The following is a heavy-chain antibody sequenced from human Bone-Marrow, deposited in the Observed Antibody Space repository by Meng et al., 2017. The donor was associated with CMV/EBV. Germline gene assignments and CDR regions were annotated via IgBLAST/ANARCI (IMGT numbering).Heavy chain of an antibody. Sequence: YSFTSYYMHWVRQAPGQGLEWMVWCNPNSGGTTYAQKFQGRVTTTRDTSISTAYMELRRLRSYDTAVYYCVRSRYCTNGVCLSYFDYWGQGTLVTVSS. D-gene: IGHD2-8*01. CDR3: VRSRYCTNGVCLSYFDY. CDR1: YSFTSYY. CDR2: CNPNSGGT. J-gene: IGHJ4*02. V-gene: IGHV1-2*02.